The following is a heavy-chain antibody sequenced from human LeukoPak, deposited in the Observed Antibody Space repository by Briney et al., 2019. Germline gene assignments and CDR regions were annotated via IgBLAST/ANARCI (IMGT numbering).Heavy chain of an antibody. CDR2: IKQDGSEK. CDR1: GFTFSSYW. V-gene: IGHV3-7*03. D-gene: IGHD2-2*02. J-gene: IGHJ6*02. Sequence: PGGSLRLSCAASGFTFSSYWMSWVRQAPGKGLEWVANIKQDGSEKYYVDSVKGRFTISRDNAKNSLYLQMNSLRAEDTAVYYCAIPTKYCSSTSCYNDYYYGMDVWGQGTTVTVSS. CDR3: AIPTKYCSSTSCYNDYYYGMDV.